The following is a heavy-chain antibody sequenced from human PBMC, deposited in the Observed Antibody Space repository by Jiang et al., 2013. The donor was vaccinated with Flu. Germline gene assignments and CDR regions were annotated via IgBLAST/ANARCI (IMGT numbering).Heavy chain of an antibody. V-gene: IGHV4-59*01. D-gene: IGHD2-2*01. Sequence: PGLVKPSETLSLTCTVSGDSISSYSWSWIRQPPGKALEWIGYIYFSGSTSYNPSLKSRVTISRDTSRNQFSLKLRSVIAADTAVYYCTRGDCSNTTCHGDAFDIWGQGTLVSVSS. CDR1: GDSISSYS. CDR3: TRGDCSNTTCHGDAFDI. CDR2: IYFSGST. J-gene: IGHJ3*02.